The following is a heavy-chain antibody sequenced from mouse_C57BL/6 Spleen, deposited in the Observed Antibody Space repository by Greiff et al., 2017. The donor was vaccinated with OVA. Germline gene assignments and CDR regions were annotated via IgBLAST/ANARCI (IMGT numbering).Heavy chain of an antibody. CDR2: IDPNSGGT. Sequence: QVQLQQPGAELVKPGASVKLSCKASGYTFTSYWMHWVQQRPGRGLAWIGRIDPNSGGTKYNEKFKSTPTLTVDKHSSTAYMQLSSLTSEDSAVYYCAPIYYGNYEDYAMDYWGQGTSVTVSS. J-gene: IGHJ4*01. V-gene: IGHV1-72*01. CDR3: APIYYGNYEDYAMDY. CDR1: GYTFTSYW. D-gene: IGHD2-1*01.